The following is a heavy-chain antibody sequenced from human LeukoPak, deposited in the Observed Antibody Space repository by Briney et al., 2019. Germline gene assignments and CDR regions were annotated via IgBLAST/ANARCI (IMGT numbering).Heavy chain of an antibody. D-gene: IGHD3-3*01. CDR3: ARDPTKKYYDFWSGYRGGHYFDY. Sequence: PSETLSLTCAVYGGSFSGYYWSWIRQPPGKGLEWIGEINHSGSTNYNPSLKSRVTISVDTSKNQFSLKLSSVTAADTAVYYCARDPTKKYYDFWSGYRGGHYFDYWGQGTLVTVSS. CDR1: GGSFSGYY. CDR2: INHSGST. J-gene: IGHJ4*02. V-gene: IGHV4-34*01.